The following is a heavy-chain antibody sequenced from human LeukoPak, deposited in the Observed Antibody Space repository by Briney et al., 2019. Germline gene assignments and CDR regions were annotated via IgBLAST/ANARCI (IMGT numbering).Heavy chain of an antibody. J-gene: IGHJ4*02. CDR3: ASQDSSGYNLGY. Sequence: ASLKGSCTASGYTFTSYYMHWVRHAPGQGLECMGIIKTSGGSTSYAQRFQGRVTMTRDTSTSTVYMELSSLRSEDTAVYYCASQDSSGYNLGYWGQGTLVTVSS. D-gene: IGHD3-22*01. V-gene: IGHV1-46*03. CDR2: IKTSGGST. CDR1: GYTFTSYY.